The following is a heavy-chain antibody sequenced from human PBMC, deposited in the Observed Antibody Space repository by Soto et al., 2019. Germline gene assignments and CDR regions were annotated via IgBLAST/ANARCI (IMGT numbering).Heavy chain of an antibody. J-gene: IGHJ4*02. CDR1: GFTFSTYG. CDR3: VKDHCGGDCYSNPYFDY. D-gene: IGHD2-21*02. CDR2: IWYDGSKK. V-gene: IGHV3-33*06. Sequence: QVQLVESGGGVVQPGRSLRLSRAASGFTFSTYGIHWVRQAPGKGLEWLAVIWYDGSKKYYADSVQGRFTISRDNSKNTGYLQMNSLRAEDTAVYYCVKDHCGGDCYSNPYFDYWGQGTLVTVSS.